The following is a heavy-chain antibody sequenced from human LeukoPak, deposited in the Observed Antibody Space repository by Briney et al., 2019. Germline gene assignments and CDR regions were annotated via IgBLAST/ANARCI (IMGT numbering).Heavy chain of an antibody. CDR3: ARHVYYDSSGYYYGTFDY. CDR2: INHSGST. V-gene: IGHV4-34*01. CDR1: GGSFSGYY. D-gene: IGHD3-22*01. J-gene: IGHJ4*02. Sequence: SETLSLTCAVYGGSFSGYYWSWIRQPPGKGLEWIGEINHSGSTNYNPSLKSRVTMSVDTSKNQFSLKLSSVTAADTAVYYCARHVYYDSSGYYYGTFDYWGQGTLVTVSS.